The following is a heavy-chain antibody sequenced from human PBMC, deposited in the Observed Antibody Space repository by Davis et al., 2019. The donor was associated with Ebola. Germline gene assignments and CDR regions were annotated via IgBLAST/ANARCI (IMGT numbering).Heavy chain of an antibody. D-gene: IGHD3-3*01. CDR1: SGSMRNSHYY. V-gene: IGHV4-39*07. Sequence: MPSETLSLTCSVSSGSMRNSHYYWAWVRQPPGKGLEWIGEINHSGSTNYNPSLKSRVTISVDTSKNQFSLKLSSVTAADTAVYYCARGLRFLEWFRRRKNDAFDIWGQGTMVTVSS. CDR3: ARGLRFLEWFRRRKNDAFDI. J-gene: IGHJ3*02. CDR2: INHSGST.